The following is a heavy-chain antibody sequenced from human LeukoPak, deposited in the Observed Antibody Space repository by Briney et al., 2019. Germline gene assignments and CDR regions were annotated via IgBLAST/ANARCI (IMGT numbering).Heavy chain of an antibody. V-gene: IGHV4-4*02. CDR3: ARNGAYNLDY. J-gene: IGHJ4*02. CDR1: GDSISSGNW. Sequence: PSGTLSLTCAVSGDSISSGNWWSWVRQTPGKGLEWIGEIYRSGDTNYNPSLKSRVIISVDNSNNQFSLKLNSMTAADTAVYYCARNGAYNLDYWGQGTLVTVSS. CDR2: IYRSGDT. D-gene: IGHD5-24*01.